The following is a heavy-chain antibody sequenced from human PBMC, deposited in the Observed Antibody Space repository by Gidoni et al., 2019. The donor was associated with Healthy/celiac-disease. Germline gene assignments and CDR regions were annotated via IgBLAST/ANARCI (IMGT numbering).Heavy chain of an antibody. D-gene: IGHD1-26*01. J-gene: IGHJ3*02. CDR3: ARSLVGATTGGAFDI. CDR1: GFTFSSYD. V-gene: IGHV3-13*05. Sequence: EVQLVESGGGLVQPGGSLRLSCAASGFTFSSYDMHWVRQATGKGLEWVSAIGTAGDPYYPGSVKGRFTISRENAKNSVYLQMNSLRAGDTAVYYCARSLVGATTGGAFDIWGQGTMVTVSS. CDR2: IGTAGDP.